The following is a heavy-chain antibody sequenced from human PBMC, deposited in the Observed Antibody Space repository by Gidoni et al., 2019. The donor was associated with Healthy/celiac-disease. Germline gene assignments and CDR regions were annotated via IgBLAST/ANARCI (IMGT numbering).Heavy chain of an antibody. CDR1: GGTFSSYA. V-gene: IGHV1-69*01. CDR3: AQSPSLEYYDFWSGYHFDY. D-gene: IGHD3-3*01. Sequence: QVQLVQSGAEVKKPGSSVKVSCKASGGTFSSYAIRWVRQAPGQGLEWMGGIIPIFGTANYAQKFQGRVTITADESTSTAYMELSSLRSEDTAVYYCAQSPSLEYYDFWSGYHFDYWGQGTLVTVSS. CDR2: IIPIFGTA. J-gene: IGHJ4*02.